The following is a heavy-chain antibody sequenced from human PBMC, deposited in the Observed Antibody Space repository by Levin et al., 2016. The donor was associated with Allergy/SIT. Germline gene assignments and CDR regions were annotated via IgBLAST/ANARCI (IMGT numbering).Heavy chain of an antibody. V-gene: IGHV3-53*01. J-gene: IGHJ3*02. Sequence: GESLKISCAASGFTVSSNYMGWVRQAPGKGLEWVSLIYTVGDTYYADSVKGRFTISRDNSRNTLFLQMNSLRAEDTAIYFCTRYAGQVALDAFDIWGQGTMVTVSS. CDR3: TRYAGQVALDAFDI. CDR1: GFTVSSNY. CDR2: IYTVGDT. D-gene: IGHD3-10*01.